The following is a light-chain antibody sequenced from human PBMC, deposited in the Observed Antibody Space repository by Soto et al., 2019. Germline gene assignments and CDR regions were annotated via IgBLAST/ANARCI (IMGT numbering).Light chain of an antibody. CDR1: SSNIGENT. CDR3: AAWDDSLDGWV. V-gene: IGLV1-44*01. Sequence: QSVLTQPPSASGTPGQRVTISCSGSSSNIGENTVNWYQQLPGTAPKLLIYSDNQRPSAVPDRFSGSKSGTSASLAISGLQSEDEADYYCAAWDDSLDGWVFGGGTKLTV. J-gene: IGLJ3*02. CDR2: SDN.